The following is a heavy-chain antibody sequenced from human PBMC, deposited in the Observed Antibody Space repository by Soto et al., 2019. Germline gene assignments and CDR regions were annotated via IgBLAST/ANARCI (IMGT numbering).Heavy chain of an antibody. CDR1: GXSIRSYS. CDR3: AGGYYYDNSGYRA. D-gene: IGHD3-22*01. V-gene: IGHV3-48*02. J-gene: IGHJ4*02. Sequence: GGSLRLSCVASGXSIRSYSMNWVRQAPGKGLEWISYISSSSGTINYADSVKGRFTISRDTAKNSLSLQMVSLRDEDTAVYYCAGGYYYDNSGYRAWGQGTLVTVSS. CDR2: ISSSSGTI.